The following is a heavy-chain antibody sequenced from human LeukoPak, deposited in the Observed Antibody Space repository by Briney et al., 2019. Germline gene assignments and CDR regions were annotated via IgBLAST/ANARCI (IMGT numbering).Heavy chain of an antibody. CDR1: GGSISSSSYY. D-gene: IGHD2-15*01. CDR2: INHSGST. J-gene: IGHJ4*02. V-gene: IGHV4-39*07. Sequence: PSETLSLTCTVSGGSISSSSYYWSWIRQPPGKGLEWIGEINHSGSTNYNPSLKSRVTISVDTSKNQFSLKLSSVTAADTAVYYCARVTQGVAAVDYWGQGTLVTVSS. CDR3: ARVTQGVAAVDY.